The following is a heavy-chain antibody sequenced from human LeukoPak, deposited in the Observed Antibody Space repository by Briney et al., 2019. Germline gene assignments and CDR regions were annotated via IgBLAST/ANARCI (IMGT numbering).Heavy chain of an antibody. J-gene: IGHJ4*02. CDR3: AKSGSGGYLYYFDY. V-gene: IGHV3-23*01. CDR2: ITGSGGST. Sequence: PGGSLRLSCAASGFTFSSYAMSWVRQAPGKGLEWVSAITGSGGSTHYADSVKGRFTISRDNSKNTLYLQMNSLRAEDTAVYYCAKSGSGGYLYYFDYWGQGTLVTVSS. D-gene: IGHD3-10*01. CDR1: GFTFSSYA.